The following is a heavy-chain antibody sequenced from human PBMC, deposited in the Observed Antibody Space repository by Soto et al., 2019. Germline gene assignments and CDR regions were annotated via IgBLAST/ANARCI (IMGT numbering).Heavy chain of an antibody. V-gene: IGHV4-31*03. CDR2: IYYSGST. J-gene: IGHJ6*02. Sequence: SETLSLTCTVSGGSISSGGYYWSWIRQHPGKGLEWIGYIYYSGSTYYNPSLKSRVTISVDMSKNQFSLKLSSVTAADTAVYYCARDKVDGGLTTTVVTVGMDVSGQGPTVTVYS. CDR1: GGSISSGGYY. D-gene: IGHD4-17*01. CDR3: ARDKVDGGLTTTVVTVGMDV.